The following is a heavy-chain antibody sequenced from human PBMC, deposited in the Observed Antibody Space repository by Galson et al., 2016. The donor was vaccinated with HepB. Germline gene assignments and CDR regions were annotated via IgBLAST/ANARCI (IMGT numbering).Heavy chain of an antibody. Sequence: SLRLSCAASGFIFSDYGMHWVRQVQGKGLEWVAVISFDGNNKQYGDSVKGRFSISRDDFKNTLYLQMDSLRAEDTAVYYCLASGWYIGFDYWGQGTLVTVSS. V-gene: IGHV3-30*03. CDR3: LASGWYIGFDY. D-gene: IGHD6-19*01. CDR1: GFIFSDYG. CDR2: ISFDGNNK. J-gene: IGHJ4*02.